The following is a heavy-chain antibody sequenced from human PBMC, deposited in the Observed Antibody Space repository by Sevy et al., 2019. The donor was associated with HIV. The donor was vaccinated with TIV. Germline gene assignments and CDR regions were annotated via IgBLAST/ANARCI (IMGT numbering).Heavy chain of an antibody. Sequence: GESLKISCKGSGYSFTSYWIGWVRQMPGKGLEWMGIIYPGDSNTRYSPSFQGQVTISADKSISTAYLQWSSLKASDTAMYYCARTSRGYSSGWFRDAFDIWGQWTMVTVSS. CDR2: IYPGDSNT. CDR1: GYSFTSYW. J-gene: IGHJ3*02. V-gene: IGHV5-51*01. D-gene: IGHD6-19*01. CDR3: ARTSRGYSSGWFRDAFDI.